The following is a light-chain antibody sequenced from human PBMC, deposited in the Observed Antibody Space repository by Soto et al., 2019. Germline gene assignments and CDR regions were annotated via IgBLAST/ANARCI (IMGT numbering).Light chain of an antibody. J-gene: IGLJ1*01. CDR1: TSDVGSYNY. Sequence: QSVITQPASVSGSPGQSITISCTRTTSDVGSYNYVSWYQHHPGKAPSLMIYASSNRPSGVSHRFSGSRSGNTASLTISGLQDEDEADYYCSSYTSGSTLYVFGTGTQVTVL. V-gene: IGLV2-14*01. CDR2: ASS. CDR3: SSYTSGSTLYV.